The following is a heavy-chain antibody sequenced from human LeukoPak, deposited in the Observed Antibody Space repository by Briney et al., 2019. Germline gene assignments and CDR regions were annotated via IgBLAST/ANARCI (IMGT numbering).Heavy chain of an antibody. J-gene: IGHJ3*02. CDR3: ASLQDIVVVPAARLDAFDI. D-gene: IGHD2-2*01. Sequence: SVKVSCKASGGTFSSYAISWVRQAPGQGLEWMGGIIPIFGTANYAQKFQGRVTITTDESTSTAYMELSSLRSEDTAVYYCASLQDIVVVPAARLDAFDIWGQGTMVTVSS. CDR2: IIPIFGTA. CDR1: GGTFSSYA. V-gene: IGHV1-69*05.